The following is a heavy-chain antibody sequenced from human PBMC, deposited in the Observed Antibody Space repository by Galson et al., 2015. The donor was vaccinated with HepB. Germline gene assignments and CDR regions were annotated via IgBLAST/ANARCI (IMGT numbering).Heavy chain of an antibody. Sequence: SLRLSCAASGFTFSTYSMNWVRQAPGKGLEWVSYISKSSNIYYADSVKGRFTISRDNAKNSLFLQMNSLRDEDTAVYYCARGWGHDIWNGYDPAHFDNWGQGTLVTVSS. J-gene: IGHJ4*02. CDR1: GFTFSTYS. CDR2: ISKSSNI. V-gene: IGHV3-48*02. D-gene: IGHD3-3*01. CDR3: ARGWGHDIWNGYDPAHFDN.